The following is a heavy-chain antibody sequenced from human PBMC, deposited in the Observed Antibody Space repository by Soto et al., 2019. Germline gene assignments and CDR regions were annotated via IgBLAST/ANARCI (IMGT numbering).Heavy chain of an antibody. Sequence: ASVKVSCKASGYTFTSYDINWVRQATGQGLEGMGWMNPNSGNTGYAQKFQGRVTMTRNTSISTAYMELSSLRSEDTAVYYCAISYYYDSSGYYYVWPYWGQGALVTVSS. D-gene: IGHD3-22*01. CDR1: GYTFTSYD. CDR2: MNPNSGNT. CDR3: AISYYYDSSGYYYVWPY. V-gene: IGHV1-8*01. J-gene: IGHJ4*02.